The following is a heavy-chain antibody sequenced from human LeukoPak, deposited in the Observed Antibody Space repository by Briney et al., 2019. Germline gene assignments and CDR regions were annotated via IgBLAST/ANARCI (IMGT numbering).Heavy chain of an antibody. CDR3: ARDGRSREGFDP. V-gene: IGHV4-34*01. CDR2: INHSGST. J-gene: IGHJ5*02. Sequence: SETLSLTCAVYGGSFSGYYWSWIRQPPGKGLEWIGEINHSGSTNYNPSLKSRVTMSVDTSKNQFSLKLSSVTAADTAVYYCARDGRSREGFDPWGQGTLVTVSS. CDR1: GGSFSGYY. D-gene: IGHD2-15*01.